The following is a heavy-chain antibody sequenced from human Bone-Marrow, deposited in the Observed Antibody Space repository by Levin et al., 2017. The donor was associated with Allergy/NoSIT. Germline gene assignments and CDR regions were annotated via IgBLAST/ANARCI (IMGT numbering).Heavy chain of an antibody. V-gene: IGHV3-73*01. CDR3: TRLTAVAGTK. Sequence: GGSLRLSCAASGFTFSGSAMHWVRQASGKGLEWVGRIRSKANSYATAYAASVKGRFTISRDDSKNTAYLQMNSLKTEDTAVYYCTRLTAVAGTKWGQGTLVTVSS. D-gene: IGHD6-19*01. CDR2: IRSKANSYAT. J-gene: IGHJ4*02. CDR1: GFTFSGSA.